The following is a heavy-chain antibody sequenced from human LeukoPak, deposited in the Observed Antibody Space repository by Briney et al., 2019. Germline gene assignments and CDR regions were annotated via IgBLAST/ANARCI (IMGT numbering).Heavy chain of an antibody. V-gene: IGHV3-23*01. D-gene: IGHD6-19*01. CDR3: AKDLRAVAGTGTFGY. CDR2: ISGSGGST. Sequence: GGSLRLSCAASGFTFSSYAMSWVRQAPGKGLEWVSAISGSGGSTYYADSVEGRFTISRDNSKNTLYLQMNSLRAEDTAVYYCAKDLRAVAGTGTFGYWGQGTLVTVSS. CDR1: GFTFSSYA. J-gene: IGHJ4*02.